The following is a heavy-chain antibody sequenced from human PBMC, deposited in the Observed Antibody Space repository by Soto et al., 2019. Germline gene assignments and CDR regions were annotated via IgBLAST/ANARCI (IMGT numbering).Heavy chain of an antibody. CDR1: GFTFSSYG. D-gene: IGHD4-4*01. CDR3: ARDGEATVPTAYYYYYLDV. J-gene: IGHJ6*03. Sequence: GGSMRLSCAASGFTFSSYGMHWVRQAPGKGLEWVAVIWYDGSNKYYADSVKGRSTISRDNSKNTLYLQMNSLRAEDTAVYYCARDGEATVPTAYYYYYLDVWGKGTTVTVSS. CDR2: IWYDGSNK. V-gene: IGHV3-33*01.